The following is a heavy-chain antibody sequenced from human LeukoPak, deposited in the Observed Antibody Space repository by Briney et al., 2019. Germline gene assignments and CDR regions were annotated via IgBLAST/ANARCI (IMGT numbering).Heavy chain of an antibody. CDR3: AREYYDFWSGYSFGAHDY. Sequence: GRSLRLSCAASGFTFSSYAMHWVRQSTGKGLEWVAVISYDGSNKYYADSVKGRFTISRDNSKNTLYLQMNSLRAEDTAVYYCAREYYDFWSGYSFGAHDYWGQGTLVTVSS. D-gene: IGHD3-3*01. J-gene: IGHJ4*02. CDR1: GFTFSSYA. CDR2: ISYDGSNK. V-gene: IGHV3-30-3*01.